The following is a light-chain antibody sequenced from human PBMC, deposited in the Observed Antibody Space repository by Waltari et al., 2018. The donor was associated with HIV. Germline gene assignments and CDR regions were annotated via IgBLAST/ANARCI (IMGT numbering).Light chain of an antibody. J-gene: IGKJ4*02. CDR1: RGINRR. CDR3: QHADSLPHT. Sequence: IQMPQSPSAVSASVGGRVAICCRASRGINRRLAWYKHKVGRAPKLLIYDDSRLDNGVPVRFNGSGSGSEFTLTITDRQPEDFGLYYCQHADSLPHTFGGGT. CDR2: DDS. V-gene: IGKV1-12*01.